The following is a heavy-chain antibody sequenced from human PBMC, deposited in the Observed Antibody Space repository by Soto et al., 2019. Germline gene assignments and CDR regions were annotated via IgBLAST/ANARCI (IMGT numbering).Heavy chain of an antibody. V-gene: IGHV1-58*01. CDR1: GFTFTSSA. CDR2: IVVGSGNT. CDR3: AAGPPPYYYDSSGYY. J-gene: IGHJ4*02. Sequence: SVKVSCKASGFTFTSSAVQWVRQARGQRLEWIGWIVVGSGNTNYAQKFQERVTITRDMSTSTAYMELSSLRSEDTAVYYCAAGPPPYYYDSSGYYWGQGTLVTVSS. D-gene: IGHD3-22*01.